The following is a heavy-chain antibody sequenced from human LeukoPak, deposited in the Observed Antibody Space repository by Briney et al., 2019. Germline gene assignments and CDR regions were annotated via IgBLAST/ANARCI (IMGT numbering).Heavy chain of an antibody. CDR1: GFNFDRYT. CDR3: AKEGRSLQTY. Sequence: GGSLRLSCATSGFNFDRYTIHWVRQAPGKGLEWVSLAGWAGGTTYYSDSVKGRFTISRDNAKNSLYLQMNSLRVEDTAVYYCAKEGRSLQTYWGQGTLVTVSS. V-gene: IGHV3-43*01. D-gene: IGHD5-24*01. CDR2: AGWAGGTT. J-gene: IGHJ4*02.